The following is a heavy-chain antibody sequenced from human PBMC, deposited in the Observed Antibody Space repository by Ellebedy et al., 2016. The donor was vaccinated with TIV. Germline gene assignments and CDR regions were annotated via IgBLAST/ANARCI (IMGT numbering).Heavy chain of an antibody. D-gene: IGHD5-24*01. CDR1: RYTFTRYG. Sequence: AASVKVSCKASRYTFTRYGISWVRQAPGQGLEWMGRIIPILGIANYAQKFQGRVTITADKSTSTAYMELSSLRSEDTAVYYCARDSRKDGYNQLDYWGQGTLVTVSS. J-gene: IGHJ4*02. V-gene: IGHV1-69*10. CDR2: IIPILGIA. CDR3: ARDSRKDGYNQLDY.